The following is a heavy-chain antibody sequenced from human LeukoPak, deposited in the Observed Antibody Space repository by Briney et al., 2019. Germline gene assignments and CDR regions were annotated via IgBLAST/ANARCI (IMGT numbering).Heavy chain of an antibody. CDR3: ARAKVGAAAFFDY. V-gene: IGHV3-53*01. CDR1: GFTVSSNY. J-gene: IGHJ4*02. CDR2: IYSDGTA. D-gene: IGHD6-13*01. Sequence: GGSLRLSCAASGFTVSSNYMSWVRQAPGKGLEWVSIIYSDGTAYYADSVKGRFTISRDNSKNTLYLQMNSLRAEDTAVYYCARAKVGAAAFFDYWGQGPLVPVSS.